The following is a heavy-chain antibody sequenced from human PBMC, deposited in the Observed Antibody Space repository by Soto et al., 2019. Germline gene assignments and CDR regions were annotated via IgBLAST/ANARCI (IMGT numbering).Heavy chain of an antibody. V-gene: IGHV4-39*01. D-gene: IGHD3-3*02. J-gene: IGHJ3*02. CDR3: ARPKLPTFLAAFDI. Sequence: PSETLSLTCTVSGGSISSGSYFWGWIRQPPGKGLEWIGSIYSSGSTHYSPPLKSRVTISVDTSKNQLSLKLTSVTAADTAVYHCARPKLPTFLAAFDIWGQGIMVTVSS. CDR2: IYSSGST. CDR1: GGSISSGSYF.